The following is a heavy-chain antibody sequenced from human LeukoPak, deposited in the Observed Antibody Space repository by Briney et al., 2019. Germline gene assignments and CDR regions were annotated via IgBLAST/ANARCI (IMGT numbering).Heavy chain of an antibody. CDR3: ARVVKEMATIYSDY. J-gene: IGHJ4*02. D-gene: IGHD5-24*01. CDR1: GYTFTSYG. Sequence: ASVKVSCKASGYTFTSYGISWVRQAPGQGLEWMGWVSAYNGNTNYAQKLQGRVTMTTDTSTSTAYMELRSLRSDDTAVYYCARVVKEMATIYSDYWGQGTLVTVSS. CDR2: VSAYNGNT. V-gene: IGHV1-18*01.